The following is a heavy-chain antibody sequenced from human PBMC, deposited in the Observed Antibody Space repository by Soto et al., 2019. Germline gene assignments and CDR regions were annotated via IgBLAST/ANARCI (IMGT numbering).Heavy chain of an antibody. D-gene: IGHD3-9*01. CDR3: ATLLRYFDFDY. J-gene: IGHJ4*02. Sequence: GGSLRLSCAASGFTFSSYAMSWVRQAPGKGLEWVSAISGSGGSKYCADSVKGRFTISRDNSKNTLYLQMNSLRAEDTAVYYCATLLRYFDFDYWGQGTLVTVSS. V-gene: IGHV3-23*01. CDR2: ISGSGGSK. CDR1: GFTFSSYA.